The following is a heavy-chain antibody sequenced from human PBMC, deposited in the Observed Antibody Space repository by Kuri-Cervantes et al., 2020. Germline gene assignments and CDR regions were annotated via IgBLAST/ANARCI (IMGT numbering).Heavy chain of an antibody. J-gene: IGHJ3*02. CDR1: GGSISSYY. D-gene: IGHD3-9*01. Sequence: GSLRLSCTVSGGSISSYYWSWIRQPAGKGLEWIGRIYTSGSTNYNPSLKSRVTVSVDRSKNQFSLKLSSVTAADTAVYYCARSYYDILTGYYNDAFDMWGQGTMVTVSS. V-gene: IGHV4-4*07. CDR3: ARSYYDILTGYYNDAFDM. CDR2: IYTSGST.